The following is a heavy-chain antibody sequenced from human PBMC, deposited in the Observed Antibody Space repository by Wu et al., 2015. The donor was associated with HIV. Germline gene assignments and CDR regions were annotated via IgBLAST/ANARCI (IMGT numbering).Heavy chain of an antibody. D-gene: IGHD6-13*01. CDR3: ARVSGSSWYREFDM. CDR2: IIPLFPTT. V-gene: IGHV1-69*12. J-gene: IGHJ3*02. Sequence: QVQLVQSGAEMKKPGSSVKVSCKASGGTFSSFAISWMRQAPGQGLEWMGGIIPLFPTTVYGQKFHGRVTITADETTSTSYMELSSLKFEDTAVYYCARVSGSSWYREFDMWGQGDIGHRLL. CDR1: GGTFSSFA.